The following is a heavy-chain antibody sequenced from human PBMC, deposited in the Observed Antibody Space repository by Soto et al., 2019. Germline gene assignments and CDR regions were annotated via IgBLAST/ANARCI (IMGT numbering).Heavy chain of an antibody. V-gene: IGHV3-21*01. J-gene: IGHJ1*01. CDR3: ARDDYGGPAAEYFQH. CDR1: GFTVSSYS. D-gene: IGHD4-17*01. Sequence: PGGSLRLSCAASGFTVSSYSMNWVRQAPGKGLEWVSSISSSSSYIYYADSVKGRFTISRDNAKNSLYLQMNSLRAEDTAVYYCARDDYGGPAAEYFQHWGQGTLVTVSS. CDR2: ISSSSSYI.